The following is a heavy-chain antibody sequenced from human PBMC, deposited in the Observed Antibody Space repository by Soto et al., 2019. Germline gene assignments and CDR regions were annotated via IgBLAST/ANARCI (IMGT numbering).Heavy chain of an antibody. CDR3: AGGPGYCSSTSCYRGSYYYYYMDV. CDR2: IVVGSGNT. CDR1: GFTFTSSA. D-gene: IGHD2-2*01. V-gene: IGHV1-58*02. Sequence: ASVKVSCKASGFTFTSSAKQWVRQARGQRLEWTGWIVVGSGNTNYAQKFQERVTITTDMSTSTAYMELSSLRSEDTAVYYCAGGPGYCSSTSCYRGSYYYYYMDVWGKGTTVTVSS. J-gene: IGHJ6*03.